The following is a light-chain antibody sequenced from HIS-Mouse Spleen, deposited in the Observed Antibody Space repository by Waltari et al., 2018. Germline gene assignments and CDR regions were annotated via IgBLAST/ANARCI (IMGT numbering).Light chain of an antibody. CDR3: CSYAGSSTPWV. V-gene: IGLV2-23*01. Sequence: QSALTQPASVSGSPGQSITISCTGTRSDVGSYNLVSWYQQHPGKAPKLTIYAGSKRPSGVSNRFSGSKSGNTASLTISGLQAEDEADYYCCSYAGSSTPWVFGGGTKLTVL. CDR1: RSDVGSYNL. CDR2: AGS. J-gene: IGLJ3*02.